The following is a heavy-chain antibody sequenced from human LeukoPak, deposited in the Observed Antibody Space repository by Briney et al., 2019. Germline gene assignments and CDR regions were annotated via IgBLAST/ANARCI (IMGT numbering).Heavy chain of an antibody. Sequence: QPGGSLRLSCAASGFSFNSYWMHWVRQAPGGGLVWVSRISNDGRSTSFADSVKGRFTISRDNAKNTLYLQMNSLSAEDTAVYYCTRGREGNYGLFDSWGQGTLVTVSS. J-gene: IGHJ4*02. CDR3: TRGREGNYGLFDS. V-gene: IGHV3-74*01. CDR2: ISNDGRST. D-gene: IGHD3-10*01. CDR1: GFSFNSYW.